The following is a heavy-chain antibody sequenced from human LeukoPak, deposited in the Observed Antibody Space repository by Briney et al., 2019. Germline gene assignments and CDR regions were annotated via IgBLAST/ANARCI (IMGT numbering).Heavy chain of an antibody. V-gene: IGHV1-3*01. CDR3: ARDEGISGTTENAFDI. Sequence: ASVKVSCKASGYTFTSYAIHWVRQAPGQRLEWMGWINAGNGNRKYSQKFQGRVTITRDTSASTAYMELSSLRSEDTAVYYCARDEGISGTTENAFDIWGQGTMVTVSS. D-gene: IGHD1-20*01. CDR1: GYTFTSYA. J-gene: IGHJ3*02. CDR2: INAGNGNR.